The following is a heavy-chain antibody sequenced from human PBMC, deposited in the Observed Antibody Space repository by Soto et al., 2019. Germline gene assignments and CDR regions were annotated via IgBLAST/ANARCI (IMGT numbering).Heavy chain of an antibody. CDR1: GFTFSSYA. V-gene: IGHV3-23*01. D-gene: IGHD1-1*01. CDR2: ISGSGGST. Sequence: AGGSLRLSCAASGFTFSSYAMSWVRQAPGKGLEWVSAISGSGGSTYYADSVKGRFTISRDNSKNTLYLQMNSLRAEDTAVYYCAKPRSGYFDAFDIWGQGTMVTVSS. J-gene: IGHJ3*02. CDR3: AKPRSGYFDAFDI.